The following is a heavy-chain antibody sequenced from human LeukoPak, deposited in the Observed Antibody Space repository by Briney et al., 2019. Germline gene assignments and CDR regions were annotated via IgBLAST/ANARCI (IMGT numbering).Heavy chain of an antibody. V-gene: IGHV3-53*01. CDR2: SYSGGSR. J-gene: IGHJ4*02. CDR3: ARVWELSFDH. D-gene: IGHD1-26*01. Sequence: GGSLRLSCAASGFTVSTDHMSWVRQAPGKGLEWVAVSYSGGSRRYAESVKGRFTISRDNSKNTLYLQMNSLRAEDTALYYCARVWELSFDHWGQGTLVTVSS. CDR1: GFTVSTDH.